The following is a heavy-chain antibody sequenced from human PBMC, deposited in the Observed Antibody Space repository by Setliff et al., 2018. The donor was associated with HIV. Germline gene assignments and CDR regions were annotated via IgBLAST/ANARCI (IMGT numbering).Heavy chain of an antibody. CDR3: ARHQFGSGGYSSTWDAHFDY. J-gene: IGHJ4*02. V-gene: IGHV4-39*01. Sequence: SETLSLTCSVSSGSISTLYSYYWGWVRQPPGKGPEWIGEVLPSGNSNYNPSFKSRVAISVDRSKNQFSLELSSVTAADTAVYYCARHQFGSGGYSSTWDAHFDYWGQGNLVTVSS. D-gene: IGHD6-13*01. CDR2: VLPSGNS. CDR1: SGSISTLYSYY.